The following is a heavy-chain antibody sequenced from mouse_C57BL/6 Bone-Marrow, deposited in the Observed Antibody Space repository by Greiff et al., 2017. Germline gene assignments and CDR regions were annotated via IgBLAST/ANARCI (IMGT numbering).Heavy chain of an antibody. CDR2: IYPGSGNT. Sequence: QVQLQQSGAELVRPGASVKLSCKASGYTFTDYYINCVKQRPGQGLEWIARIYPGSGNTYCNEKFKGKATLTAEKSSSTAYMQLSSLTSEDSAVYFCSYGSSYEFAYWGQGTLVTVSA. V-gene: IGHV1-76*01. J-gene: IGHJ3*01. CDR3: SYGSSYEFAY. D-gene: IGHD1-1*01. CDR1: GYTFTDYY.